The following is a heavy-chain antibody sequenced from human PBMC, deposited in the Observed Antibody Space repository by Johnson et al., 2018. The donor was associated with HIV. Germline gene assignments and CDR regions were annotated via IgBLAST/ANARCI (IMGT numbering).Heavy chain of an antibody. CDR3: AKDKFMFLDNPVDAFDV. CDR1: GFTFSNYG. Sequence: MQLVESGGGVVQPGRSLRLSCTASGFTFSNYGMHWVRQAPGKGLEWVAVISFDGSNKYYADSVKGLSTISRDNSNNTLFLQMNSLRADDTGVYYCAKDKFMFLDNPVDAFDVWGQGTMVTFSS. J-gene: IGHJ3*01. V-gene: IGHV3-30*18. D-gene: IGHD3/OR15-3a*01. CDR2: ISFDGSNK.